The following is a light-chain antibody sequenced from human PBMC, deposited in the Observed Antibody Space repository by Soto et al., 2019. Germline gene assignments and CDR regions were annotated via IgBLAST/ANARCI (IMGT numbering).Light chain of an antibody. Sequence: QSVLTQPASVSGSPGQSITISCTGTSSDVGGYNYVSWYQQHPGKAPKILIYVVTKRPSGVSNRFSGSKSGNTASLTISGLRDGDEADYYCSSYATSGTYIFGTGTRSPS. CDR1: SSDVGGYNY. CDR3: SSYATSGTYI. CDR2: VVT. V-gene: IGLV2-14*01. J-gene: IGLJ1*01.